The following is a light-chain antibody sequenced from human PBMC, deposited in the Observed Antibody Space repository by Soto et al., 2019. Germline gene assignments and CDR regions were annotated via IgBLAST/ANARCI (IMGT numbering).Light chain of an antibody. CDR2: DVS. CDR3: QQYHRYST. V-gene: IGKV1-5*01. J-gene: IGKJ1*01. CDR1: QRISAR. Sequence: DIHITQAPSTLSASVGDRVTITCRARQRISARLAWHQQKPGKAPKLLIYDVSTLAGGVPSRLSGSASGTEFTLTISNLESDDFARYYCQQYHRYSTFGQGTNVYIK.